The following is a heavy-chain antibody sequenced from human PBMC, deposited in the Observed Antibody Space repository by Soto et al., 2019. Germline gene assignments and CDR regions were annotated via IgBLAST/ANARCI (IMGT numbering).Heavy chain of an antibody. CDR2: ISGGGTST. D-gene: IGHD2-2*01. CDR3: AKGYCSSASCSSMDGMDV. J-gene: IGHJ6*02. V-gene: IGHV3-23*01. Sequence: GGSLRLSCAASGFTFSTYAVSWVRQAPGKGLEWVSTISGGGTSTYYADSVKGRFTISRDNYKKTLFLQMNSLRAEDTAEYYCAKGYCSSASCSSMDGMDVWGQGTTVTVSS. CDR1: GFTFSTYA.